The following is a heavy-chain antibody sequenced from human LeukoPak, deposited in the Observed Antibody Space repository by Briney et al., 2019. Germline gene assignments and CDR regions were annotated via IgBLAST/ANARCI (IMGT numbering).Heavy chain of an antibody. J-gene: IGHJ4*02. CDR3: AITFYYDSSGYYNFDY. D-gene: IGHD3-22*01. V-gene: IGHV3-33*01. CDR2: TRFDGSNK. Sequence: GGSLRLSCAASGFTFSNYGMHWVRQAPGKGLEWVAVTRFDGSNKYYADSVKGRFTISRDNSKNTLYLQMSSLRAEDTAVYYCAITFYYDSSGYYNFDYWGQGTLVTASS. CDR1: GFTFSNYG.